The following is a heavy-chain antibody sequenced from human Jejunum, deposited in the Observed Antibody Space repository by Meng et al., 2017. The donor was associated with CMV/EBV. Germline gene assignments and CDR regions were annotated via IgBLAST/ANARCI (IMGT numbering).Heavy chain of an antibody. J-gene: IGHJ4*02. CDR1: GFTFSTSW. CDR3: ARDGSYKLDY. D-gene: IGHD1-26*01. CDR2: LTSDGRSV. Sequence: ACAASGFTFSTSWMHWVRQVPGKGPVWVSRLTSDGRSVYADSVKGRFTISRDDATGTLYLQMNRVRAEDTAVYYCARDGSYKLDYWGQGTLVTVSS. V-gene: IGHV3-74*01.